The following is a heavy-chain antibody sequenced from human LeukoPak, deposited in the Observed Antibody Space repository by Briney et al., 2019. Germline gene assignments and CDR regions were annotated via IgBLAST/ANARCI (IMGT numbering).Heavy chain of an antibody. CDR3: AKSLTFGGEYYFDY. Sequence: PGRSLRLSCAASGFTFSSYGMHWVRQAPGKGLEWVAVISYDGSNKYYADSVKGRFTISRDTSKNTLYLQMNSLRAEDTAVYYCAKSLTFGGEYYFDYWGQGTLVTVSS. J-gene: IGHJ4*02. D-gene: IGHD3-16*01. V-gene: IGHV3-30*18. CDR1: GFTFSSYG. CDR2: ISYDGSNK.